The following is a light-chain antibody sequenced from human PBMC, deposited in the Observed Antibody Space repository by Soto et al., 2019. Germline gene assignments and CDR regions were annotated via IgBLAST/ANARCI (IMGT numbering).Light chain of an antibody. V-gene: IGKV1-6*01. J-gene: IGKJ1*01. Sequence: AIQMTQSHSPLPAFVEDRVTTSSRASQGIGNPLGWYQQKPGKPPKVLIYGASNLQSGVPPRFSGSGSGTDFTLAISSLQPEDSATYYCLQDINYPWTFGQGTKVEIK. CDR2: GAS. CDR1: QGIGNP. CDR3: LQDINYPWT.